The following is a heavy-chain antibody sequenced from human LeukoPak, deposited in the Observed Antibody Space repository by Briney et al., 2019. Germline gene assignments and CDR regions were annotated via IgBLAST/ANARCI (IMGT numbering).Heavy chain of an antibody. Sequence: ASVTVSCKVSGYTLTKLPMHWVRQAPGKGREGMGGFDLEDGEIIYAQKFQGRVTMTEDTSTDTAYMELSRLRSEDTAVYYCATGLGGFPLPFDYWGQGTLVTVSS. CDR2: FDLEDGEI. D-gene: IGHD2-15*01. CDR3: ATGLGGFPLPFDY. CDR1: GYTLTKLP. V-gene: IGHV1-24*01. J-gene: IGHJ4*02.